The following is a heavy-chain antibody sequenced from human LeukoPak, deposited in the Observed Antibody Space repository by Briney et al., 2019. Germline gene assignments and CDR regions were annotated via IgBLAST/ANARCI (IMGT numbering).Heavy chain of an antibody. D-gene: IGHD3-10*01. CDR1: GFTFTNYA. CDR3: ARVGRFGEIDY. V-gene: IGHV3-53*01. Sequence: GSLRLSCAASGFTFTNYAMTWVRQAPGKGLEWVSVIYSGGSTYYADSVKGRFTISRDNSKNTLYLQMNSLRAEDTAVYYCARVGRFGEIDYWGQGTLVTVSS. CDR2: IYSGGST. J-gene: IGHJ4*02.